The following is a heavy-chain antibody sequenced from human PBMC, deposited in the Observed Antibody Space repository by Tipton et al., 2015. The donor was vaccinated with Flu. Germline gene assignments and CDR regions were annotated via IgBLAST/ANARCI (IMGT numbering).Heavy chain of an antibody. V-gene: IGHV3-49*04. CDR3: TRDSAYDSTGLHDY. J-gene: IGHJ4*02. D-gene: IGHD3-22*01. CDR1: GFTFGDYA. Sequence: SLRPSCTASGFTFGDYAISWVRQAPGKGLEWVGFIRSKAYGGTTEYAASVKGRFTISRDDSKSIAYLQMNSLKTEDTAVYYCTRDSAYDSTGLHDYWGQGTLVTVSS. CDR2: IRSKAYGGTT.